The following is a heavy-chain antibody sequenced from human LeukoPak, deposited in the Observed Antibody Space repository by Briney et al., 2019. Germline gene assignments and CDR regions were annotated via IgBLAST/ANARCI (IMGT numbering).Heavy chain of an antibody. Sequence: GSLRLSCAASGFTFSRYSMNWVRQAPGKGLEWVASISSSSTYKYYADSVKGRFTISRDNAKSSLFLQTNSLRAEDTAVYYCARDKWEQSPNFDYWGQGTLVTVSS. J-gene: IGHJ4*02. CDR1: GFTFSRYS. CDR3: ARDKWEQSPNFDY. CDR2: ISSSSTYK. D-gene: IGHD1-26*01. V-gene: IGHV3-21*01.